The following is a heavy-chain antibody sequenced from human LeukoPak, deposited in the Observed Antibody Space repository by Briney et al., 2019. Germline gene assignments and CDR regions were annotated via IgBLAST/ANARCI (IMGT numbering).Heavy chain of an antibody. CDR1: GGSIRGSYW. CDR3: ARRLYYDIVSAFDP. D-gene: IGHD3-9*01. J-gene: IGHJ5*02. Sequence: PSQTLSLTCAVSGGSIRGSYWWSWVRQPPGKGLEWSGEVYISGSANYNPSLKSRITISVDESTNQFSLKLRSVTAADTAVYYCARRLYYDIVSAFDPWGQGTLVTVSS. V-gene: IGHV4-4*02. CDR2: VYISGSA.